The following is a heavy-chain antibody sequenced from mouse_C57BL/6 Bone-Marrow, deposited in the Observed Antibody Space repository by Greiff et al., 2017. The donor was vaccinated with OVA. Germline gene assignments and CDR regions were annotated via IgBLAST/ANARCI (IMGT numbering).Heavy chain of an antibody. CDR3: ARTYYYGSSYVNY. J-gene: IGHJ2*01. CDR2: INPSSGYT. D-gene: IGHD1-1*01. V-gene: IGHV1-7*01. Sequence: QVQLQQSGAELAKPGASVKLSCKASGYTFTSYWMHWVKQRPGQGLEWIGYINPSSGYTKYNQKFKDKATLTVDKSSSTAYMQLSSLTYEDSAVYYCARTYYYGSSYVNYWGQGTTLTVSS. CDR1: GYTFTSYW.